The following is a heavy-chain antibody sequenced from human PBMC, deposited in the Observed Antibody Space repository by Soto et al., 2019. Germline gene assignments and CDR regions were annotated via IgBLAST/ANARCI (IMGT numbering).Heavy chain of an antibody. Sequence: QVQLVQSGAEVKKPGASVKVSCKASGYTFTSYYMHWVRQAPGQGLEWMGIINPSGGSTSYAQKFEGRVTMTRDTSTSTVYMELSSLRSADTAVYYCASSGGSSLGSGYWGQGTLVTVSS. J-gene: IGHJ4*02. D-gene: IGHD1-26*01. CDR3: ASSGGSSLGSGY. V-gene: IGHV1-46*03. CDR2: INPSGGST. CDR1: GYTFTSYY.